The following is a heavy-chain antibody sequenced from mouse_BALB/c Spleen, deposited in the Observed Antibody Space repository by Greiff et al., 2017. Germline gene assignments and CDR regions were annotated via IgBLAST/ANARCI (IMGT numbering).Heavy chain of an antibody. CDR1: GFSLTSYD. V-gene: IGHV2-9-2*01. CDR2: IWTGGGT. Sequence: VKLMESGPGLVAPSQSLSITCTVSGFSLTSYDISWIRQPPGKGLEWLGVIWTGGGTNYNSAFMSRLSISKDNSKSQVFLKMNSLQTDDTAIYYCVRDKGDYDVFPFAYWGQGTLVTVSA. CDR3: VRDKGDYDVFPFAY. D-gene: IGHD2-4*01. J-gene: IGHJ3*01.